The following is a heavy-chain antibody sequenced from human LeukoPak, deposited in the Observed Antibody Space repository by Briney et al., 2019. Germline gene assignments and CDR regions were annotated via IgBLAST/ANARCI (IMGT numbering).Heavy chain of an antibody. CDR3: ARVDDTSSWYGDDAFDM. CDR2: IRYDGSNK. D-gene: IGHD6-13*01. J-gene: IGHJ3*02. V-gene: IGHV3-30*02. Sequence: GGSLRLSCAASGFTFSSYGMHWVRQAPGKGLEWVAFIRYDGSNKYYADSVRGRFTISRDNSNSNNTLYLQMNSLRAEDTAVYYCARVDDTSSWYGDDAFDMWGQGTMVIVSS. CDR1: GFTFSSYG.